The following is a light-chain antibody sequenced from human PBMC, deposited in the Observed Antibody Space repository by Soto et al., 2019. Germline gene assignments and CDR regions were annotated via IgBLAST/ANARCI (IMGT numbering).Light chain of an antibody. CDR1: QSVSSSY. CDR2: GAS. V-gene: IGKV3-20*01. Sequence: EIVLTQYTGTLSLSPGERATLSCRASQSVSSSYLAWYQQKPGQAPRLLIYGASSRAAGIPDRFSGSGSGTDFTLTISSLQPEDFATYYCQQLNSYPTFGQGTMV. J-gene: IGKJ1*01. CDR3: QQLNSYPT.